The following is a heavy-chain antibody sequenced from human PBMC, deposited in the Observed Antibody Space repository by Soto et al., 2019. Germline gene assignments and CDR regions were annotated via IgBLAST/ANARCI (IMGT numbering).Heavy chain of an antibody. CDR2: ISNGASSI. D-gene: IGHD3-10*01. J-gene: IGHJ5*02. Sequence: GGSLRVSCAASRFTFRNYEMNWVRQAPGKGLEWISYISNGASSIAYADSVKGRFTVSRDNAKNLLYLQMTSLRVEDTAVYFCGRVSSASGTFGWLDPWGQGTLVTVSS. V-gene: IGHV3-48*03. CDR1: RFTFRNYE. CDR3: GRVSSASGTFGWLDP.